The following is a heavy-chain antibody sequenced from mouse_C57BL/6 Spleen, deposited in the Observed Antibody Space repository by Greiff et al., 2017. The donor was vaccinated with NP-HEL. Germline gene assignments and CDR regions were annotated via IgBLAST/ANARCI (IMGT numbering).Heavy chain of an antibody. V-gene: IGHV1-64*01. CDR2: IHPNSGST. CDR1: GYTFTSYW. J-gene: IGHJ3*01. CDR3: ASIYYDYDEFAY. D-gene: IGHD2-4*01. Sequence: QVHVKQPGAELVKPGASVKLSCKASGYTFTSYWMHWVKQRPGQGLEWIGMIHPNSGSTNYNEKFKSKATLTVDKSSSTAYMQLSSLTSEDSAVYYCASIYYDYDEFAYWGQGTLVTVSA.